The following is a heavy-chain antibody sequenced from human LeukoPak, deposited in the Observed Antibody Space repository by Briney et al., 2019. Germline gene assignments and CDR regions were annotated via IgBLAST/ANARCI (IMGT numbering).Heavy chain of an antibody. CDR2: IIPIFGTA. CDR1: GGTFSSYA. CDR3: ASSLIVVVPAARGLGD. Sequence: SVKVSCKASGGTFSSYAISWVRQAPGQGLEWMGGIIPIFGTANYAQKFQGRATITADESTSTAYMELSSLRSEDTAVYYCASSLIVVVPAARGLGDWGQGTLVTVSS. J-gene: IGHJ4*02. V-gene: IGHV1-69*01. D-gene: IGHD2-2*01.